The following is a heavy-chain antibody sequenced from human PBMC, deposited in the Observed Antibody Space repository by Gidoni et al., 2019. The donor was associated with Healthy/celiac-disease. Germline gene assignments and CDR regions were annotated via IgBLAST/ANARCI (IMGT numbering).Heavy chain of an antibody. Sequence: QLQLQELAPGLVKPSETLSLTCTVLRGPISSSSYYWGWIRTPPGKGLEWIRSIYYSGSTYYNPSLKSRVTISVDTSKNQFSLKLSSVTAADTAVYYCARHRIAAACNSIQHWGQGTLVTVSS. CDR3: ARHRIAAACNSIQH. CDR2: IYYSGST. CDR1: RGPISSSSYY. V-gene: IGHV4-39*01. J-gene: IGHJ1*01. D-gene: IGHD6-13*01.